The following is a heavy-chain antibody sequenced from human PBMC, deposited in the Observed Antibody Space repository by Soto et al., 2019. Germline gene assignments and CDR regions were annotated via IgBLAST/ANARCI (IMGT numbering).Heavy chain of an antibody. V-gene: IGHV1-18*01. J-gene: IGHJ5*02. D-gene: IGHD6-19*01. CDR1: GYTFTSYG. CDR3: ATDPSSAVAGRKDWFDP. CDR2: ISAYNGNT. Sequence: QVQLVQSGAEVKKPGASVKVSCKASGYTFTSYGISWVRQAPGQGLEWMGWISAYNGNTNYAQKLQGRVTMTTDTSTSTAYMELRSLRSDDTAVYYCATDPSSAVAGRKDWFDPWGQGTLVTVSS.